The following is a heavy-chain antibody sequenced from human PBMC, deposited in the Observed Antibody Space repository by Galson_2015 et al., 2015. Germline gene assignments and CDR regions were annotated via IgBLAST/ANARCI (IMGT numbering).Heavy chain of an antibody. Sequence: ETLSLTCAVSGYSIINGHWWSWVRQSPGEGLEWIGEIERKEGTTYNPSLSGRATISVDTSKNHLSLSLTSVTAADTALYYCARNGDYALDSWGQGTLVTVSS. CDR3: ARNGDYALDS. CDR2: IERKEGT. CDR1: GYSIINGHW. V-gene: IGHV4-4*02. J-gene: IGHJ4*02. D-gene: IGHD4-17*01.